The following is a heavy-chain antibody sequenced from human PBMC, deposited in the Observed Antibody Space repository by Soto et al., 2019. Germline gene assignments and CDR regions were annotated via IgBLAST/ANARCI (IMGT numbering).Heavy chain of an antibody. J-gene: IGHJ6*02. CDR1: GFTFSSYD. Sequence: PGGSLRLSCAASGFTFSSYDMHWVRQATGKGLEWVSAIGTAGDTYYPGSVKGRFTISRENAKNSLYLQMNSLRAGDTAVYYCARDGNSSGWYDGMDVWGQGTTVTVS. V-gene: IGHV3-13*01. D-gene: IGHD6-19*01. CDR3: ARDGNSSGWYDGMDV. CDR2: IGTAGDT.